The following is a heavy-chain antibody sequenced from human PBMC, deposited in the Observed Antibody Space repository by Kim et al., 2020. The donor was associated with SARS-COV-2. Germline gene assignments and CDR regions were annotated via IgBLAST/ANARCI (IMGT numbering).Heavy chain of an antibody. Sequence: SVKGPFTISRNNGKNSLYLQMNSLRAEDTALYYCAKDFGYCAGGSCPTFDYWGQGTLVTVSS. CDR3: AKDFGYCAGGSCPTFDY. J-gene: IGHJ4*01. D-gene: IGHD2-15*01. V-gene: IGHV3-43*01.